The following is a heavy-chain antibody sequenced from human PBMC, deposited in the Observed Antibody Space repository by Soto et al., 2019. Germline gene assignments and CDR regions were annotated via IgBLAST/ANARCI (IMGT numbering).Heavy chain of an antibody. J-gene: IGHJ4*02. V-gene: IGHV1-18*01. CDR3: ARGGHYYYDSSGYYYLDY. CDR1: GYTFTSYG. CDR2: ISAYNGNT. D-gene: IGHD3-22*01. Sequence: ASVKVSCKASGYTFTSYGISWVRQAPGQGLEWMGWISAYNGNTNYAQKLQGRVTMTTDTSTSTAYMELRSLRSDDTAVYYCARGGHYYYDSSGYYYLDYWGQGTLVTVSS.